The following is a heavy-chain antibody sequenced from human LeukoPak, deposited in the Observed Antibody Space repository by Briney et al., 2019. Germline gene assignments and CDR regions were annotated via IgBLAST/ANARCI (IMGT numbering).Heavy chain of an antibody. J-gene: IGHJ6*02. V-gene: IGHV3-30-3*01. CDR3: ARDSGDYAWYYGMDV. CDR1: GVTFSSYA. Sequence: GGSLRLSCAASGVTFSSYAMHWVRQAPGKGLEWGAVISYDGSNKYYADSVKGRFTISRDNSKNTLYLQMNSLRAEDTAVYYCARDSGDYAWYYGMDVWGQGTTVTVSS. CDR2: ISYDGSNK. D-gene: IGHD4-17*01.